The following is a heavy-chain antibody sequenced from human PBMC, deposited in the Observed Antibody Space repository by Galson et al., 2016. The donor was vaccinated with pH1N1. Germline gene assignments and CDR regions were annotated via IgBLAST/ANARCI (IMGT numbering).Heavy chain of an antibody. CDR3: ARARKQWVDEYYFDY. J-gene: IGHJ4*02. Sequence: SVKVSCKASGYTFTDYYIHWVRQAPGKGLEWMGWINPNSDVTKYAQKFQDRVTMTRDTSINTAYMELSGLTSDDTAVYYCARARKQWVDEYYFDYWGQGTLVTVSS. CDR1: GYTFTDYY. CDR2: INPNSDVT. V-gene: IGHV1-2*02. D-gene: IGHD6-19*01.